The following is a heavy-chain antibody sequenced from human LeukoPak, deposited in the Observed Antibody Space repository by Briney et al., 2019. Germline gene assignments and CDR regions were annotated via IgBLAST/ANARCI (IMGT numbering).Heavy chain of an antibody. CDR2: IYYSGST. V-gene: IGHV4-39*07. Sequence: SETLSLTCTVSGGSISSSSYYWGWIRQPPGKGLEWIGSIYYSGSTYYNPSLKSRVTISVDTSKNQFSLKLSSVTAADTAVYYCARDDTAYYYVHWGQGTLVTVSS. CDR1: GGSISSSSYY. CDR3: ARDDTAYYYVH. J-gene: IGHJ4*02. D-gene: IGHD3-10*02.